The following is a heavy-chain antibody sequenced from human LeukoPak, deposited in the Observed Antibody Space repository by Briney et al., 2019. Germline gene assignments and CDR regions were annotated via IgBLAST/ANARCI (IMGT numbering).Heavy chain of an antibody. CDR2: INPNSGGT. CDR3: ARAYDSSGYYFDY. V-gene: IGHV1-2*06. J-gene: IGHJ4*02. CDR1: GYTFTGYY. Sequence: ASVKVSCKASGYTFTGYYMHWVRQAPGQGLEWMGRINPNSGGTNYAQKFQGRVTMTRDTSISTAYMELSRLRSDDTAVYYCARAYDSSGYYFDYWGQGTLVTVSS. D-gene: IGHD3-22*01.